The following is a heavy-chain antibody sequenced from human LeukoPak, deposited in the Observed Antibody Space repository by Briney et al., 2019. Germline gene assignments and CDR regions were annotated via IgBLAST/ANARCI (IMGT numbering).Heavy chain of an antibody. D-gene: IGHD5-24*01. V-gene: IGHV5-51*01. J-gene: IGHJ3*02. CDR1: GYSFTTYW. Sequence: GESLKISCQGSGYSFTTYWIGWVRQMPGKGLEWMGIIYPGDSDTRYSPSFQGQVTISVDKSISTAYLQWNSLKASDTAMYYCARRDGYGAYDIWGQGTMVTVSS. CDR2: IYPGDSDT. CDR3: ARRDGYGAYDI.